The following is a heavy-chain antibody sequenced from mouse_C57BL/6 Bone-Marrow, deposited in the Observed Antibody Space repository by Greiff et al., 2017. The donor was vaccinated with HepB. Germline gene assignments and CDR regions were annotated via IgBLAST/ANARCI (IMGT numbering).Heavy chain of an antibody. V-gene: IGHV1-64*01. CDR1: GYTFTSYW. Sequence: SGAELVKPGASVKLSCKASGYTFTSYWMHWVKQRPGQGLEWIGMIHPNSGSTNYNEKFKSKATLTVDKSSSTAYMQLSSLTSEDSAVYYCARSGTWIDYWGQGTTLTVSS. CDR3: ARSGTWIDY. CDR2: IHPNSGST. J-gene: IGHJ2*01. D-gene: IGHD3-2*02.